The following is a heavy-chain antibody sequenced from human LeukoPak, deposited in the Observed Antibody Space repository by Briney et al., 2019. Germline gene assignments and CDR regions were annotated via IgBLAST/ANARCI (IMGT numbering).Heavy chain of an antibody. CDR1: GFTFDDYG. V-gene: IGHV3-20*04. J-gene: IGHJ4*02. D-gene: IGHD6-19*01. CDR2: INWNGGST. CDR3: ARGAGYSSGWYHRNDY. Sequence: GGSLRLSCAASGFTFDDYGMSWVRQAPGKGLEWVSGINWNGGSTGYADSVKGRFTISRDNAKNSLYLQMNSLRAEDTAVYYCARGAGYSSGWYHRNDYWGQGTLVTVSS.